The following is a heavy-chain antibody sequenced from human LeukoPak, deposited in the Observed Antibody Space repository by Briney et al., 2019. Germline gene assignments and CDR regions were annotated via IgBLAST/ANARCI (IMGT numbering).Heavy chain of an antibody. Sequence: GMSLRLSCAASGFTFSSYAMSWVRQAPGKGLEWVSAISSSVGSTYYADSVKGRFTISRDNSKNTLYLQMNSLRAEDTAVYYCANRTGTGSYYKSLDYWGQGTLVTVSS. D-gene: IGHD3-10*01. CDR1: GFTFSSYA. J-gene: IGHJ4*02. V-gene: IGHV3-23*01. CDR3: ANRTGTGSYYKSLDY. CDR2: ISSSVGST.